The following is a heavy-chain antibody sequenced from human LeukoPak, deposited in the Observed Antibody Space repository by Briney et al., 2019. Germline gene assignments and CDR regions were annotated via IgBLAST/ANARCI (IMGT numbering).Heavy chain of an antibody. J-gene: IGHJ4*02. CDR3: AGKPRDGYNDGRFDF. Sequence: GGSLRLSCAASGFTFSSYEMNWVRQAPGRGLEWVSYISTTGRTTYYADSVQGRFTTSRDNAKNSVFLQVNSLRADDTAVYYCAGKPRDGYNDGRFDFWGQGTLVTVSS. D-gene: IGHD5-24*01. CDR2: ISTTGRTT. V-gene: IGHV3-48*03. CDR1: GFTFSSYE.